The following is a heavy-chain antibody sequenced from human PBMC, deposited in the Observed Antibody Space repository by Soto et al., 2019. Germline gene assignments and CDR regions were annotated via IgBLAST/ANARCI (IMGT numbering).Heavy chain of an antibody. CDR3: ARHTLYYYDSSGYYFDY. D-gene: IGHD3-22*01. CDR2: IYYSGST. J-gene: IGHJ4*02. CDR1: GGSISSYY. Sequence: SETLSLTCTVSGGSISSYYWSWIRQPPGKGLEWIGYIYYSGSTNYNPSLKSRVTISVDTSKNQFSLKLSSVTAADTAVYYCARHTLYYYDSSGYYFDYWGQGTLVTVSS. V-gene: IGHV4-59*08.